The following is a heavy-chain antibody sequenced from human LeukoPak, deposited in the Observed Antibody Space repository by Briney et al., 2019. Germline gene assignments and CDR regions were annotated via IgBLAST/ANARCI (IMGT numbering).Heavy chain of an antibody. CDR1: GFTFSDFA. CDR3: AKDMVQKNAVSDPFDI. CDR2: VGGGRANT. Sequence: GGSLRLSCLASGFTFSDFAMNWVRQAPGKGLEWVSHVGGGRANTYYADSVKGGFTISRDDSKSTLYLHLTSLRADDTAVYFCAKDMVQKNAVSDPFDIWGQGTVVTVSS. D-gene: IGHD3-10*01. J-gene: IGHJ3*02. V-gene: IGHV3-23*01.